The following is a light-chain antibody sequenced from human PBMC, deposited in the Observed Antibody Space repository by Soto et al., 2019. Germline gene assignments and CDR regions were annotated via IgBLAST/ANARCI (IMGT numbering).Light chain of an antibody. V-gene: IGLV5-37*01. Sequence: QSVLTQPPSSSASPGESARLTCTLPSDSNVGSYNIYWYQQKPGSPPRYLLYYYSDSDKGQGSGVPSRFSGSKDASANTGILVISGLQSEDEADYYCMIWPSNEGVFGGGTKLTVL. CDR1: SDSNVGSYN. CDR2: YYSDSDK. J-gene: IGLJ3*02. CDR3: MIWPSNEGV.